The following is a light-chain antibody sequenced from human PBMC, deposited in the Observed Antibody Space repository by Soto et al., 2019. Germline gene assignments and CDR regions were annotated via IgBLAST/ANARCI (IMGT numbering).Light chain of an antibody. J-gene: IGKJ2*01. Sequence: DTQMTQSPSTLSSSVGARVTITCRASQSVSSWLACYQQKPGKAPNVLIYKASSLESGVPSRFSCSGSGTEFNLTISSLQPDDFATYYCQQYNHYPYTFGQGTKLEIK. V-gene: IGKV1-5*03. CDR1: QSVSSW. CDR3: QQYNHYPYT. CDR2: KAS.